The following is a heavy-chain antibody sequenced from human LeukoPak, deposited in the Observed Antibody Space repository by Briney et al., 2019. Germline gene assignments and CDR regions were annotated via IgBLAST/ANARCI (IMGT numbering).Heavy chain of an antibody. V-gene: IGHV3-7*01. CDR1: GFRFSSFW. D-gene: IGHD5-24*01. CDR3: ARDRGGDGYKYGGFDS. Sequence: GGSLRLSCVASGFRFSSFWMSWVRQGPGKGLEWVANIKQYESEKHYVDSVKGRFTISTDNAKSSLYLQMDSLRAEDTAVYYCARDRGGDGYKYGGFDSWGQGTLVTVSS. CDR2: IKQYESEK. J-gene: IGHJ4*02.